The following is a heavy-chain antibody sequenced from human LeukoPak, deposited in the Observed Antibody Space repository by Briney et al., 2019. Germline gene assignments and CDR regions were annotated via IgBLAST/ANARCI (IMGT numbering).Heavy chain of an antibody. V-gene: IGHV4-59*08. Sequence: SETLSLTCTVSGGSISSYYWSWIRQPPGQGLEWIGYIYYSGSTNYNPSLKSRVPISVDTSKNQFSLKLSSVTAADTAVYYCARGVSYYDSSGYYNEYFQHWGQGTLVTVSS. D-gene: IGHD3-22*01. CDR1: GGSISSYY. CDR3: ARGVSYYDSSGYYNEYFQH. CDR2: IYYSGST. J-gene: IGHJ1*01.